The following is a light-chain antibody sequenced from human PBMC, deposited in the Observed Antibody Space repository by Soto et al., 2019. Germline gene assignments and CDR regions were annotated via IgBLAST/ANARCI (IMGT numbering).Light chain of an antibody. V-gene: IGLV2-11*01. CDR3: CSYAGSDTYVV. CDR2: DVN. Sequence: QSALTQPRSVSGSPGLSVTISCTGSSSDVGAYNYVSWYQQHPGKGPKLIIYDVNKRPSGVPDHFSGSKSGNTATLTISGRQAEDEADYYCCSYAGSDTYVVFGGGTKLTVL. J-gene: IGLJ2*01. CDR1: SSDVGAYNY.